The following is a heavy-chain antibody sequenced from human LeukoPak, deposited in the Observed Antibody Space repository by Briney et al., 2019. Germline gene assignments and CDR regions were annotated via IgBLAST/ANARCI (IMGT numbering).Heavy chain of an antibody. V-gene: IGHV7-4-1*02. CDR1: GYTFSNYA. J-gene: IGHJ4*02. CDR2: ININSGNP. D-gene: IGHD5-24*01. CDR3: ARETKDGHFDY. Sequence: ASVNVSCKASGYTFSNYAVNWVRQAPGQGLEWMGWININSGNPTYAQDFTGRFVFSLDTSVSTAYLQISSIKAEDTAVYYCARETKDGHFDYWGQGTLVTVSS.